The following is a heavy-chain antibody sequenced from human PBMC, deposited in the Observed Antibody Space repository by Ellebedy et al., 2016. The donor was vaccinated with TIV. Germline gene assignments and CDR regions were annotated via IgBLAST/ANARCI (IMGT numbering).Heavy chain of an antibody. Sequence: PGGSLRLSCAASGFTFDDYAMHWVRQAPGKGLEWVSGISWNSGSIGYADSVKGRFTISRDNAKNSLYLQMNSLRAEDTALYYCAKAGYFGPDYYFDYWGQGTLVTVSS. V-gene: IGHV3-9*01. D-gene: IGHD3-9*01. J-gene: IGHJ4*02. CDR2: ISWNSGSI. CDR3: AKAGYFGPDYYFDY. CDR1: GFTFDDYA.